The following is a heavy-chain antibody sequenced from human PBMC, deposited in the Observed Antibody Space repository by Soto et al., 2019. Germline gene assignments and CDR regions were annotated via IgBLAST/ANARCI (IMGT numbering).Heavy chain of an antibody. CDR2: INHSGST. J-gene: IGHJ5*02. Sequence: SETLSLTCAVYGGSFSGYYWSWIRQPPGKGLEWIGEINHSGSTNYNPSLKSRVTISVDTSKNQFSLKLSSVTAADTAVYYCARTSAWSGYYTGWFDPWGQGTLVTVS. CDR1: GGSFSGYY. CDR3: ARTSAWSGYYTGWFDP. D-gene: IGHD3-3*01. V-gene: IGHV4-34*01.